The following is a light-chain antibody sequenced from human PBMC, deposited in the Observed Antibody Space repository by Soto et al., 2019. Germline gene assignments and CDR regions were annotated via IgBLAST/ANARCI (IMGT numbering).Light chain of an antibody. V-gene: IGLV2-14*03. CDR3: RSYTRTVSLL. J-gene: IGLJ3*02. Sequence: QSVLTQPASMSGSPGQSITLSCTGSNNDIGIYNSVSWYQQHPGKAPKLIIYYVSNRPSGVSDRFSGSKSGNTAFLNISGLQAEDEADYYCRSYTRTVSLLFGGGTKVTVL. CDR2: YVS. CDR1: NNDIGIYNS.